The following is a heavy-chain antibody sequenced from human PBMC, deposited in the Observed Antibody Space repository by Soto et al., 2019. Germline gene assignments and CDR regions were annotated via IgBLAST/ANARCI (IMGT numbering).Heavy chain of an antibody. D-gene: IGHD6-13*01. V-gene: IGHV1-8*01. CDR2: MNPNSGNT. CDR1: GYTFTSYD. Sequence: QVQLVQSGAEVKKPGASVKVSCKASGYTFTSYDINWVRQATGQGLEWMGWMNPNSGNTGYAQKFQSRVTMTRNTSISTAYMELSSLRSEDTAVYYCARGGIAAAGTSYYYYYYMDVWGKGTTVTVSS. CDR3: ARGGIAAAGTSYYYYYYMDV. J-gene: IGHJ6*03.